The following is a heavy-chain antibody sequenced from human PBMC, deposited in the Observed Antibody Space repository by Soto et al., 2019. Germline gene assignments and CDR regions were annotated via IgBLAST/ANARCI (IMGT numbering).Heavy chain of an antibody. V-gene: IGHV3-30-3*01. CDR1: GFTFSSYA. Sequence: GGSLRLSCAASGFTFSSYAMHWVRQAPGKGLEWVAVISYDGSNKYYADSVKGRFTISRDNSKNTLYLQMNSLRAEDTAVYYCAREDIVVVVAGLDYWGQGTLVTVSS. CDR3: AREDIVVVVAGLDY. D-gene: IGHD2-15*01. CDR2: ISYDGSNK. J-gene: IGHJ4*02.